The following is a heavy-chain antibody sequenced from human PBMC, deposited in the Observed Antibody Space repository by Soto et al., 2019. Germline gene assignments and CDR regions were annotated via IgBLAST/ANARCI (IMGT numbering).Heavy chain of an antibody. Sequence: PSETLSLPCTVSGGSISSYYWSWIRQPPGKGLEWIGYIYYSGSTNYNPSLKSRVTISVDTSKNQFSLKLSSVTAADTAVYYCARLKYSSSWYVSYGMDVWGQGTTVTVSS. V-gene: IGHV4-59*01. D-gene: IGHD6-13*01. CDR1: GGSISSYY. CDR3: ARLKYSSSWYVSYGMDV. J-gene: IGHJ6*02. CDR2: IYYSGST.